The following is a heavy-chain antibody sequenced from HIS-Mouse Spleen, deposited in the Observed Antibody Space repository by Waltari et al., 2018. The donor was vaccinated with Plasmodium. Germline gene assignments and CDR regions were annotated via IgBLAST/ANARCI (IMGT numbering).Heavy chain of an antibody. J-gene: IGHJ6*02. CDR3: ARLYYDFWSGYYPYGMDV. CDR2: ISYDGSNK. Sequence: VQLVESGGGVVQPGRSLRLSCAASGFTFSSYAMHWVRQAPGKGLEWVAFISYDGSNKYYADSVKGRFTISRDNSKNTLYLQMNSLRAEDTAVYYCARLYYDFWSGYYPYGMDVWGQGTTVTVSS. CDR1: GFTFSSYA. D-gene: IGHD3-3*01. V-gene: IGHV3-30*04.